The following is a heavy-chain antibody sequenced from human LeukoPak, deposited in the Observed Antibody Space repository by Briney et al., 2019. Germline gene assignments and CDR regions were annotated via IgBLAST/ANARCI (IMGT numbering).Heavy chain of an antibody. CDR1: GYSFVSYG. Sequence: ASVKVSCKASGYSFVSYGMSWVRPAPGQGLEWMGRISAYNGKTNYPQKFQGRVTMTTDTSTKTGYMELRSLRFDDTAVYYCARVRDTGYDENDFWGQGTLVTVSS. J-gene: IGHJ4*02. CDR2: ISAYNGKT. CDR3: ARVRDTGYDENDF. D-gene: IGHD5-12*01. V-gene: IGHV1-18*01.